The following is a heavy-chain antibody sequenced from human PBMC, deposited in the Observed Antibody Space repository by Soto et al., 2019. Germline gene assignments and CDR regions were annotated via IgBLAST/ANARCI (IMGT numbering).Heavy chain of an antibody. D-gene: IGHD6-13*01. CDR2: ISWNSGSI. Sequence: EVQLVESGGGLVQPGRSLRISCAASGFTFDDYAMHWVRQAPGKGLEWVSGISWNSGSIGYADSVKGRFTISRDNAKNSLYLQMNSLRAEDTALYYCAKDFGQQLVYDAFDIWGQGTMVTVSS. J-gene: IGHJ3*02. CDR1: GFTFDDYA. V-gene: IGHV3-9*01. CDR3: AKDFGQQLVYDAFDI.